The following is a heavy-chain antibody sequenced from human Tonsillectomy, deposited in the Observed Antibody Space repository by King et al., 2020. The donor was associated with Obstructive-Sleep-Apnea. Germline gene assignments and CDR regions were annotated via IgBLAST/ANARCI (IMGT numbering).Heavy chain of an antibody. CDR2: IKQDGSEK. CDR1: GFTFSSYW. V-gene: IGHV3-7*03. CDR3: ARGPAYGDSNWFDP. J-gene: IGHJ5*02. Sequence: VQLVESGGGLVQPGGSLRLSFAASGFTFSSYWMSWVRQAPGKGLEWVANIKQDGSEKYYVDPVKGRFTISRDNATNSLYLQMNSLRAEDTAVYYCARGPAYGDSNWFDPWGQGTLVTVSS. D-gene: IGHD4-17*01.